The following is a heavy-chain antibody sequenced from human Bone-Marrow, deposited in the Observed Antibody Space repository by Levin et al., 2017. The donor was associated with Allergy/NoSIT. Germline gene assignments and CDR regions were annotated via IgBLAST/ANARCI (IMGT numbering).Heavy chain of an antibody. D-gene: IGHD3-22*01. Sequence: LSLTCAASGFPFRSYAMSWVRPAPGKGLEWVSAISGSGGSTYYADSVKGRFTISRDNSKNTLYLQMNSLRAEDTAVYYCAKGGYDSSGYVLGYWGQGTLVTVSS. J-gene: IGHJ4*02. CDR2: ISGSGGST. V-gene: IGHV3-23*01. CDR3: AKGGYDSSGYVLGY. CDR1: GFPFRSYA.